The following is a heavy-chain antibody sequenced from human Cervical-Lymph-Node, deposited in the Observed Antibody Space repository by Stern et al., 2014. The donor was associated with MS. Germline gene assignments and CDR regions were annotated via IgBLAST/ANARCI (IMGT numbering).Heavy chain of an antibody. Sequence: QVQLQESGPGLVKPSETLSLTCTVSGGSLRSYYWNWIRQAPGKGLEWLGVIYYTGSFNYNPSLSSRVAMSVDTSKNQFSLTVSSVTAADTAVYYCAREGEYCSGSRCYPFLDYWGQGTLVTVSS. V-gene: IGHV4-59*01. CDR1: GGSLRSYY. CDR2: IYYTGSF. D-gene: IGHD2-15*01. J-gene: IGHJ4*02. CDR3: AREGEYCSGSRCYPFLDY.